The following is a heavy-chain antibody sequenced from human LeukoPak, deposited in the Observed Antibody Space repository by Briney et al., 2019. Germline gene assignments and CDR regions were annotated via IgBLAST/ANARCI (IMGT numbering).Heavy chain of an antibody. Sequence: GASVKVSCKTAGYTFTDYGFSWVRQAPGQGLEWMGWISPYNGNTRYTQKFQDRVTMTTDTSAGTAYMELRSLRSDDTAVYYRARDPRHMVTTKYNAFDIWGQGTMVTVSS. CDR2: ISPYNGNT. CDR3: ARDPRHMVTTKYNAFDI. CDR1: GYTFTDYG. V-gene: IGHV1-18*01. D-gene: IGHD4-17*01. J-gene: IGHJ3*02.